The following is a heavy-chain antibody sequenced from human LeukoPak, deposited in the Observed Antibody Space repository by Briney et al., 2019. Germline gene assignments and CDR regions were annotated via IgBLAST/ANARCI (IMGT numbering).Heavy chain of an antibody. CDR2: ISGSGGST. V-gene: IGHV3-23*01. CDR1: GFTFSSYA. D-gene: IGHD4-17*01. Sequence: GGSLRLSCAASGFTFSSYAMSWVRQAPGKGLEWVSAISGSGGSTYYADSVKGRSTISRDNSKNTLYLQMNSLRAEDTAVYYCAKAFDYGDYLNWFDPWGQGTLVTVSS. CDR3: AKAFDYGDYLNWFDP. J-gene: IGHJ5*02.